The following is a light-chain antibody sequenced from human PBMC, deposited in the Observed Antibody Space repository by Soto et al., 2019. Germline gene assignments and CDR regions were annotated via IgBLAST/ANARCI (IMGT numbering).Light chain of an antibody. CDR2: GAS. CDR3: QQYNSWPWM. V-gene: IGKV3-15*01. CDR1: QSVSSS. Sequence: EMTQSPATLSVSPGERATLSCRASQSVSSSLACYQQKPGQAPRLLIYGASARATGIPARFSGSGSGAEFTLSISSLQSEDFAIYYWQQYNSWPWMFGQGTKVEIK. J-gene: IGKJ1*01.